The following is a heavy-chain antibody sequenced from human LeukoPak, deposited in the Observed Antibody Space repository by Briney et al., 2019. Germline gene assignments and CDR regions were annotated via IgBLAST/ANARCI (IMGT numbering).Heavy chain of an antibody. J-gene: IGHJ4*02. V-gene: IGHV1-2*02. CDR1: GYTFTGYY. CDR3: ARPSIAAAGTGGGPHLYYFDY. CDR2: INPNSGGT. D-gene: IGHD6-13*01. Sequence: ASVKVSCKASGYTFTGYYMHWARQAPGQGLEWMGWINPNSGGTNYAQKFQGRVTMTRDTSISTAYMELSRLRSDDTAVYYCARPSIAAAGTGGGPHLYYFDYWGQGTLVTVSS.